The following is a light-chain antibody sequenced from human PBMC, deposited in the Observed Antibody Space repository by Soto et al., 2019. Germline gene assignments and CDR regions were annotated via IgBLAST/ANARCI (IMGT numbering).Light chain of an antibody. CDR1: SSDVGGYNY. CDR2: DVS. V-gene: IGLV2-14*01. Sequence: QSALTQPASVSGSPGQSITLSCTGTSSDVGGYNYVSWYQQHPGKAPKLMIYDVSNRPSGVSNRFSGSKSGSTASLTISGVQAEDEDDYYCSSYTSSTVVFGGGTQLTVL. CDR3: SSYTSSTVV. J-gene: IGLJ2*01.